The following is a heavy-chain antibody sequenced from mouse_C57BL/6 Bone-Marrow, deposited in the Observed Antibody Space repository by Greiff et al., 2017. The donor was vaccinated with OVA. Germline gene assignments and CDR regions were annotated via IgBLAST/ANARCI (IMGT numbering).Heavy chain of an antibody. CDR2: ISDGGSYT. CDR3: AREGWYFDY. J-gene: IGHJ2*01. Sequence: EVKLVESGGGLVKPGGSLKLSCAASGFTFSSYAMSWVRQTPEKRLEWVATISDGGSYTYYPDNVKGRFTISRDNAKNNLYLQMSHLKSEDTAMYYCAREGWYFDYWGQGTTLTVSS. D-gene: IGHD2-3*01. V-gene: IGHV5-4*01. CDR1: GFTFSSYA.